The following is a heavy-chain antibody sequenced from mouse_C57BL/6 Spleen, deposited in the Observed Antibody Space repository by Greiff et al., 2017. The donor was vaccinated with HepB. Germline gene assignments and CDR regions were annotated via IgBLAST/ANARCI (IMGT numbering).Heavy chain of an antibody. CDR3: ARSFMKYYAMDS. CDR1: GYTFTSYW. CDR2: IYPGSGST. D-gene: IGHD1-1*01. J-gene: IGHJ4*01. Sequence: VQLQQSGAELVKPGASVKMSCKASGYTFTSYWITWVKQRPGQGLEWIGDIYPGSGSTNYNEKFKSKATLTVDTSSSTAYMQLSSLTSEDSAVYYCARSFMKYYAMDSWGHGTSVTVSS. V-gene: IGHV1-55*01.